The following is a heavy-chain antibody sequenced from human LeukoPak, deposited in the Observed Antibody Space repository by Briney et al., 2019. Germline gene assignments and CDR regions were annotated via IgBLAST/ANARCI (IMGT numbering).Heavy chain of an antibody. CDR3: TRGIGSQLRSGWFDP. V-gene: IGHV3-66*01. D-gene: IGHD3-3*01. CDR2: IYSGGNT. CDR1: EFTFSNFA. J-gene: IGHJ5*02. Sequence: GGSLRLSCAASEFTFSNFAMSWVRQAPGKGLEWVSVIYSGGNTYYADSVEGRFTISRDNSKNTLYLQMNSLRAEDTAVYYCTRGIGSQLRSGWFDPWGQGTLVTVSS.